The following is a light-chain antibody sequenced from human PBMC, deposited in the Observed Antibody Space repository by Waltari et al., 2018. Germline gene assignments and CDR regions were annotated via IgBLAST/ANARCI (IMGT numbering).Light chain of an antibody. V-gene: IGLV2-11*01. CDR1: SSDVGGYNY. CDR3: CSYAGSYSYV. J-gene: IGLJ1*01. Sequence: QSALTQPRSVSGPPGQSVTISCTGPSSDVGGYNYVSWYQQHPGKAPKLMIYDVSKRPSGVPDRFSGSKSGNTASLTISGLQAEDEADYYCCSYAGSYSYVFGTGTKVTVL. CDR2: DVS.